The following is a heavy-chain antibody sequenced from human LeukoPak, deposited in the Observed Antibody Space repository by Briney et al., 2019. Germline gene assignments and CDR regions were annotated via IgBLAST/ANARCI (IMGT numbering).Heavy chain of an antibody. D-gene: IGHD6-25*01. J-gene: IGHJ4*02. CDR1: GYTFTAND. CDR2: MSLNSGDT. CDR3: VRALPSAG. V-gene: IGHV1-2*02. Sequence: ASVKVSCKASGYTFTANDMHWVRQAPGQGLEWMGWMSLNSGDTNYAQKFQGRVSMTRDTSITTAYMELTRLTFDDTAVYYCVRALPSAGWGQGTRVTVSS.